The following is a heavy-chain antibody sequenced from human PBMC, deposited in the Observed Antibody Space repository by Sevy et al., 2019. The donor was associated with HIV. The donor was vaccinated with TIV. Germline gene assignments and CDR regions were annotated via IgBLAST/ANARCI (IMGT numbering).Heavy chain of an antibody. CDR1: GGTFSNYP. J-gene: IGHJ2*01. CDR3: ARGARYYYDSTNYSFGWYFDL. CDR2: ITPIFNTT. V-gene: IGHV1-69*13. Sequence: ASVKVSCKASGGTFSNYPISWVRQAPGEGLEWMGGITPIFNTTNYAQKFQDRLTIAADESTNTAYMELSSRRSEDTAVYYCARGARYYYDSTNYSFGWYFDLWGRSTLVTDSS. D-gene: IGHD3-22*01.